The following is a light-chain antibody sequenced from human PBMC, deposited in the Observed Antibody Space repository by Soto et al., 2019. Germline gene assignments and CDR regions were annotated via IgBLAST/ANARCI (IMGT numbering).Light chain of an antibody. CDR2: QVS. V-gene: IGLV2-14*01. J-gene: IGLJ3*02. Sequence: QSALTQPASVSGSPGQSITISCTGTSSDLGGYNFVSWYQHHPGKAPKLMIYQVSNRPSGVSNRFSGSKSGNTASLTISGLQAEDEADYYCSAYTARSTLVFGGGTKLTVL. CDR1: SSDLGGYNF. CDR3: SAYTARSTLV.